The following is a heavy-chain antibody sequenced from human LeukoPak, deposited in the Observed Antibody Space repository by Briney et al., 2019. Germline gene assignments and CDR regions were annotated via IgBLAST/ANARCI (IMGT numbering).Heavy chain of an antibody. CDR1: GFTFSNG. J-gene: IGHJ4*02. CDR2: VLYDGSNT. CDR3: ARARRYCSGTSCYAHSSSIDY. V-gene: IGHV3-30*04. Sequence: GRSLRLSCAASGFTFSNGIHWVRQPPGKELEWVAVVLYDGSNTYYADSVKGRFTISRDNSKNTLYLQMSSLRAEDTAVYYCARARRYCSGTSCYAHSSSIDYWGQGTLVTVSS. D-gene: IGHD2-2*01.